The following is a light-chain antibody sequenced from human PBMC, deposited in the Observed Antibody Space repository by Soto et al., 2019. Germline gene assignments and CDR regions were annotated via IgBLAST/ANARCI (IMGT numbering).Light chain of an antibody. J-gene: IGKJ5*01. CDR2: ATS. CDR1: QSVSTN. CDR3: QQYDNKPPIT. V-gene: IGKV3-15*01. Sequence: EIVMTQSPATLSVSPGERATLSCRASQSVSTNLAWYQQKPGQAPRLLIYATSTRATGIPDRFTGSGSGTEFTLTISSLQSEDFAVYHCQQYDNKPPITFAQGTRLEIK.